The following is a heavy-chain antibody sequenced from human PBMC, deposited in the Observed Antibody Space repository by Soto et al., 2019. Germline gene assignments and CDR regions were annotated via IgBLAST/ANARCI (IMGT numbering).Heavy chain of an antibody. CDR2: IKPDGSEK. D-gene: IGHD6-19*01. J-gene: IGHJ4*02. CDR1: GFTLSSYW. CDR3: ARNPWGVAGIDY. Sequence: EVQLVESGGGLVQPGGSLRLSCAASGFTLSSYWMSWVRQAPGKGLEWVANIKPDGSEKYYVDPVKGRFTISRDSANNSLYLNMNSLIAEDTAVYYCARNPWGVAGIDYWGQGTLVTVSS. V-gene: IGHV3-7*01.